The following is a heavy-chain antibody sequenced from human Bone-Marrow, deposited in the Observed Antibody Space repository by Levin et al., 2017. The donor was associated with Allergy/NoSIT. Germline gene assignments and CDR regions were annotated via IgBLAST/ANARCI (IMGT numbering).Heavy chain of an antibody. Sequence: QAGGSLRLSCAASGFTFSSYAMHWVRQAPGKGLEWVAVISYDGSNKYYADSVKGRFTISRDNSKNTLYLQMNSLRAEDTAVYYCARDRAVVGATSGWFDPWGQGTLVTVSS. CDR1: GFTFSSYA. V-gene: IGHV3-30-3*01. CDR2: ISYDGSNK. J-gene: IGHJ5*02. D-gene: IGHD1-26*01. CDR3: ARDRAVVGATSGWFDP.